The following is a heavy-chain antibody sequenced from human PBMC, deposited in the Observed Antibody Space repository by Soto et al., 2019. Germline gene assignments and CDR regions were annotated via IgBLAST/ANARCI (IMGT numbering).Heavy chain of an antibody. D-gene: IGHD3-3*01. Sequence: GGSLRLSCAASGFTFSSYSMNWVRQAPGKGLEWVSSISSSSSYIYYADSVKGRFTISRDNAKNSLYLQMNSLRAEDTAVYYCARDLYYDFWSGYYPQYYFDYWGQGTLVTVSS. CDR3: ARDLYYDFWSGYYPQYYFDY. V-gene: IGHV3-21*01. CDR1: GFTFSSYS. J-gene: IGHJ4*02. CDR2: ISSSSSYI.